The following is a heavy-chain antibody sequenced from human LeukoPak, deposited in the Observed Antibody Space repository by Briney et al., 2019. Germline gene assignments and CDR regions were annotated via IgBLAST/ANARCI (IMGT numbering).Heavy chain of an antibody. CDR1: GYTFTSYY. V-gene: IGHV1-46*01. CDR2: INPSGGST. D-gene: IGHD3-22*01. CDR3: AYTAMAYSSGYYAFDY. J-gene: IGHJ4*02. Sequence: ASVKVYCIASGYTFTSYYMHWVRQAPGQGLEWMGNINPSGGSTSYEQKFQSRVTMTRDTSTSTVYMKLSNLRPEDTAVYYCAYTAMAYSSGYYAFDYWGQGTLVTVSS.